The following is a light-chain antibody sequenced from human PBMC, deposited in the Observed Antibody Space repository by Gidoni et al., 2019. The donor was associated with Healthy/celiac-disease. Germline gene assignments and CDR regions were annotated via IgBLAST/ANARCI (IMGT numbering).Light chain of an antibody. CDR2: GNS. CDR1: SSNIGAGYD. Sequence: QSVLTQPPSVSGAPGQRVTISCTGSSSNIGAGYDVHWYQQLPGTAPKLLIYGNSTRPSGVPDRFSGSKSGTSAYLAITGLQAEDEADYYCQSYDSSLSGVFGGGTKLTVL. CDR3: QSYDSSLSGV. V-gene: IGLV1-40*01. J-gene: IGLJ3*02.